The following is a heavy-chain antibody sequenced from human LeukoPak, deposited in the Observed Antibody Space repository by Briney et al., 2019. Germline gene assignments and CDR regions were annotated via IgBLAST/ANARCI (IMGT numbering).Heavy chain of an antibody. CDR3: ARGPGIDVAGVFDY. CDR1: GYTFTSYG. J-gene: IGHJ4*02. D-gene: IGHD6-19*01. Sequence: ASVKVCCKASGYTFTSYGINWVRQAPGQGLEWMGWISGYNGHSKYVQKMQGRVTMTTDTSTNTAYMELRSLRSDNTAVYYCARGPGIDVAGVFDYWGQGSLVTVSS. CDR2: ISGYNGHS. V-gene: IGHV1-18*04.